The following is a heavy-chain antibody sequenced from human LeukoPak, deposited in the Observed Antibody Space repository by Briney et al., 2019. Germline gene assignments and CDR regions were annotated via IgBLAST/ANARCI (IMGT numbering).Heavy chain of an antibody. V-gene: IGHV3-48*04. CDR2: IRISSGNT. CDR1: GFPFNDYS. Sequence: GGSLRLSCAASGFPFNDYSMNWVRQAPGKGLEWISYIRISSGNTKYADSVKGRFTISGDNAKNSLYLQMNNLRVEDTAVHYCARDHNYAFDNWGQGTLVTVSS. J-gene: IGHJ4*02. CDR3: ARDHNYAFDN. D-gene: IGHD1-1*01.